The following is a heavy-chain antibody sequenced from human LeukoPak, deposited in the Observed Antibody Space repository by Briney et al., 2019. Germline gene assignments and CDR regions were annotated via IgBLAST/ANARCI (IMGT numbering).Heavy chain of an antibody. Sequence: PGESLKIACRGSGDSFISYWIIWVRQMPGKGLEWMGTIDPSDSSTNYSPSFQGHVTISADKSISTAYLQWSSLKASDTAMYYCARHGYCSSTSCYDRLPDYWGQGTLVTVSS. J-gene: IGHJ4*02. CDR2: IDPSDSST. CDR1: GDSFISYW. D-gene: IGHD2-2*03. V-gene: IGHV5-10-1*01. CDR3: ARHGYCSSTSCYDRLPDY.